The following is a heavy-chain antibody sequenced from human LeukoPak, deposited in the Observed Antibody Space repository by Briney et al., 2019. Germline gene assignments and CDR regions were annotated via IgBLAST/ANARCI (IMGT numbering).Heavy chain of an antibody. CDR1: GGSISSSSYY. CDR3: ASSGFSPGIAAAGGYFQH. CDR2: IYYSGST. V-gene: IGHV4-39*01. J-gene: IGHJ1*01. D-gene: IGHD6-13*01. Sequence: SETLSLTCTVSGGSISSSSYYWGWIRQPPGKGLEWIGSIYYSGSTYYNPSLKSRVTISVDTSKNQFSLKLSSVTAADTAVYYCASSGFSPGIAAAGGYFQHWGQGTLVTVSS.